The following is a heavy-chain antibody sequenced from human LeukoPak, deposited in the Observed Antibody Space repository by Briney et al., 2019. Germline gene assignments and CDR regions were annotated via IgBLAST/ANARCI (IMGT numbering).Heavy chain of an antibody. V-gene: IGHV1-18*01. J-gene: IGHJ4*02. CDR2: ISAYNGNT. D-gene: IGHD3-22*01. CDR3: ATGLYYSNLY. CDR1: GYTFTSYG. Sequence: ASVTVSCKASGYTFTSYGISWVRQAPGQGLEWMGWISAYNGNTNYAQKLQGRVTMTEDTSTDTAYMELSSLRSEDTAVYYCATGLYYSNLYWGQGTLVTVSS.